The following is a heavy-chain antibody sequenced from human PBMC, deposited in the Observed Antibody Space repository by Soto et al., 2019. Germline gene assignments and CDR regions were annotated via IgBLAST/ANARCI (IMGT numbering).Heavy chain of an antibody. D-gene: IGHD1-26*01. CDR1: GYTFTSYA. J-gene: IGHJ4*02. Sequence: QVQLVQSGAEVKKPGASVKVSCKASGYTFTSYAMHWVRQAPGQRLEWMGWINAGNGNTKYSQKFQGRVTITRDTSASTAYMELSSLRSDDTAVYYCAREASGSWGYFDYWGQGTLVTVSS. CDR2: INAGNGNT. CDR3: AREASGSWGYFDY. V-gene: IGHV1-3*01.